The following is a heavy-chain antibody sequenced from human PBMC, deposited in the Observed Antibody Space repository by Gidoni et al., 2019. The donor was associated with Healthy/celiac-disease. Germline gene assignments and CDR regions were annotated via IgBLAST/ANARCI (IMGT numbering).Heavy chain of an antibody. CDR3: AKAIAVAGTYYYYGMDV. Sequence: EVQLVESGGGLVQPGGSLRLSCAASGFTFSSYAMSWVRQAPGKGLEWVSAISGSGGSTYYADSVKGRFTISRDNSKNTLYLQMNSLRAEDTAVYYCAKAIAVAGTYYYYGMDVWGQGTTVTVSS. V-gene: IGHV3-23*04. CDR1: GFTFSSYA. J-gene: IGHJ6*02. D-gene: IGHD6-19*01. CDR2: ISGSGGST.